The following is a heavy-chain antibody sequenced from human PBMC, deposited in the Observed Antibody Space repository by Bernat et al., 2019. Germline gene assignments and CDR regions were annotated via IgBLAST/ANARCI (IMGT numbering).Heavy chain of an antibody. V-gene: IGHV3-11*06. CDR2: ISSSSSYT. J-gene: IGHJ6*02. Sequence: QVQLVESGGGLAKPGGSLRLSCAASGFTFSDYYMSWIRQAPGKGLEWVSYISSSSSYTKYADSLKGRFTISRDNPKNSLYLQINSLRSEDTAVYYCARGDGNYDLWGGYFPYYYYGMDVWGQGTTVTVSS. D-gene: IGHD3-3*01. CDR3: ARGDGNYDLWGGYFPYYYYGMDV. CDR1: GFTFSDYY.